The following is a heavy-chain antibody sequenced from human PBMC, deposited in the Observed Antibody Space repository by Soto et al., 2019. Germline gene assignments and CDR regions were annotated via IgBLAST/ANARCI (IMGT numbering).Heavy chain of an antibody. D-gene: IGHD3-9*01. CDR2: IYYSGST. CDR3: AREAPYYDILTGYYFDY. V-gene: IGHV4-31*03. J-gene: IGHJ4*02. Sequence: SETLSLTCTVSGGSISSGGYYWSWIRQHPGKGLEWIGYIYYSGSTYYNPSLKSRATISVDTSKNQFSLKLSSVTAADTAVYYCAREAPYYDILTGYYFDYWGQGTLVTVSS. CDR1: GGSISSGGYY.